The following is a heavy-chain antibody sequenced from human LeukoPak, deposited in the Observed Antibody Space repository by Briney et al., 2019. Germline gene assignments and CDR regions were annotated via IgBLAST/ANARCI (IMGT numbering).Heavy chain of an antibody. CDR3: ARDMVRGVFDP. Sequence: SQTLSLTCTVSGDSISSGGYYWSWIRQHPGKGLEWIGYIYYSGSTYYNPSLKSRVTISVDTSKNQFSLKLSSVTAADTAVYYCARDMVRGVFDPWGQGTLVTVSS. D-gene: IGHD3-10*01. V-gene: IGHV4-31*03. CDR1: GDSISSGGYY. J-gene: IGHJ5*02. CDR2: IYYSGST.